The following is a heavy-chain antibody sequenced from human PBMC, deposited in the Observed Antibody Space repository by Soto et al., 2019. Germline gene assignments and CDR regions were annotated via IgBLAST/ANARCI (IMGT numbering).Heavy chain of an antibody. CDR1: GGSVSSGNYY. V-gene: IGHV4-30-4*01. J-gene: IGHJ6*02. Sequence: PSETLSLTCTVHGGSVSSGNYYWTWIRQVPGKGLEWIGYIHSSGSTYYNPSLESRLNMSIDTSKNQFALTLSSVTAADTAVYYCVRDFAVYDSSVHGDAFMRLLDVWGQGTTVTVSS. D-gene: IGHD3-22*01. CDR2: IHSSGST. CDR3: VRDFAVYDSSVHGDAFMRLLDV.